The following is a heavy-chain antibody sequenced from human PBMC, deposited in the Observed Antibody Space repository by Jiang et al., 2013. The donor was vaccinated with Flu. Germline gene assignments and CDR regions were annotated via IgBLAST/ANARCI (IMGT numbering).Heavy chain of an antibody. CDR2: IVVGSGNT. V-gene: IGHV1-58*02. CDR3: AAKGRVLRYFDYYYYGMDV. Sequence: GAEVKKPGTSVKVSCKASGFTFTSSAMQWVRQARGQRLEWIGWIVVGSGNTNYAQKFQERVTITRDMSTSTAYIELSSLRSEDTAVYYCAAKGRVLRYFDYYYYGMDVWGQGTTVTVSS. D-gene: IGHD3-9*01. J-gene: IGHJ6*02. CDR1: GFTFTSSA.